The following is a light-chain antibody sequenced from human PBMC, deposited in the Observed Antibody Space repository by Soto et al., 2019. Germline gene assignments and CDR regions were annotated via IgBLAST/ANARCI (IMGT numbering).Light chain of an antibody. J-gene: IGKJ3*01. CDR2: GAS. V-gene: IGKV3-20*01. Sequence: EIVLTQSPGTRSLSPGERATLSCRASQSVSSSYLAWYQQKPGQAPRLLIYGASSRATGIPDRFSGSGSGTDFTLTISRLEPEDFAVYYCQQYVTSYTFGPGTKVDIK. CDR3: QQYVTSYT. CDR1: QSVSSSY.